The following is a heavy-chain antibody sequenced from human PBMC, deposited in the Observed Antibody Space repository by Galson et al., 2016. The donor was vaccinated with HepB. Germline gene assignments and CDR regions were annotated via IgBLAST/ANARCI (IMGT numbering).Heavy chain of an antibody. CDR1: GFTFDSYG. D-gene: IGHD6-6*01. Sequence: SLRLSCATSGFTFDSYGMHWVRQAPGKGLEWVALIWYDGNTKYYADSVKGRFSISRDNANKTRYLQMNSLRAEDTAVYYCTKGPGIKTSSLNYWGQGTLVTVSS. V-gene: IGHV3-33*06. CDR2: IWYDGNTK. CDR3: TKGPGIKTSSLNY. J-gene: IGHJ4*02.